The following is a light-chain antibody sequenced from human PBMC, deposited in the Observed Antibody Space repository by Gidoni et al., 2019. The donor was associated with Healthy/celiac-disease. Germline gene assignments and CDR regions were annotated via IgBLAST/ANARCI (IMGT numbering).Light chain of an antibody. J-gene: IGKJ3*01. CDR2: AAV. CDR3: QQSYSTPRT. CDR1: QSISSY. V-gene: IGKV1-39*01. Sequence: DIQMTQSPSSLSASVGDRVTITCRASQSISSYLNWYQQNPGKAPKLLIYAAVRLQSGVPSRFSGSGSGTDFTLTISSLQPEDFATYYCQQSYSTPRTVGTXTKVDIK.